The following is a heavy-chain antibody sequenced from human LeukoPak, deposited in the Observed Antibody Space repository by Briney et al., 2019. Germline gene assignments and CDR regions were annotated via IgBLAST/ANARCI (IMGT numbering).Heavy chain of an antibody. V-gene: IGHV3-33*01. J-gene: IGHJ3*02. CDR3: ARDQATPNTGGAFDI. CDR1: GFTFSSYG. Sequence: GGSLRLSCAASGFTFSSYGMHWVRQAPGKGLEWVAVIWYDGSNKYYADSVKGRFTISRDNSKNTLYLQMNSLRAEDTAVYYCARDQATPNTGGAFDIWGQGTMVTVSS. D-gene: IGHD4-23*01. CDR2: IWYDGSNK.